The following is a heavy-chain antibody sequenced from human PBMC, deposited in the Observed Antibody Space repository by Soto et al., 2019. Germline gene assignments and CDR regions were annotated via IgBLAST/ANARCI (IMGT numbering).Heavy chain of an antibody. CDR2: IIPIFGTA. V-gene: IGHV1-69*13. J-gene: IGHJ4*02. D-gene: IGHD1-26*01. CDR3: ALGEGYSGSYWGDYFDY. Sequence: SVKVSCKASGGTFSSYAISWVRQAPGQGLEWMGGIIPIFGTANYAQKFQGRVTITADESTSTAYMELSSLRSEDTAVYYCALGEGYSGSYWGDYFDYWGQGTLVTVSS. CDR1: GGTFSSYA.